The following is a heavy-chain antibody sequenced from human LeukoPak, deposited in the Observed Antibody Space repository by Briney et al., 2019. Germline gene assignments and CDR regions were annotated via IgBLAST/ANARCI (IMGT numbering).Heavy chain of an antibody. J-gene: IGHJ4*02. D-gene: IGHD1-26*01. CDR1: GYTFTSYY. CDR3: ARPRTLGGGDRFDY. Sequence: ASVKVSCTASGYTFTSYYMHWVRQAPGQRLEWMGIINPSGGSTSYAQKFQGRVTMTRDMSTSTVYMELSSLRSEDTAVYHCARPRTLGGGDRFDYWGQGTLVTVSS. CDR2: INPSGGST. V-gene: IGHV1-46*01.